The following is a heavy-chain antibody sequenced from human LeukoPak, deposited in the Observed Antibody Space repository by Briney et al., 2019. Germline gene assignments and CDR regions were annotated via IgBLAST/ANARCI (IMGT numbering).Heavy chain of an antibody. D-gene: IGHD3-9*01. Sequence: GRSLRLSCAASGFTFSTYGMHWVRQAPGKGLEWVALMSYDGSNEYYADSVKGRFTISRDNSKNTLYLQMNSLRTEDTAVYYCAKDPSYGILTGYFHYWGQGTLVTVSS. V-gene: IGHV3-30*18. CDR3: AKDPSYGILTGYFHY. CDR1: GFTFSTYG. CDR2: MSYDGSNE. J-gene: IGHJ4*02.